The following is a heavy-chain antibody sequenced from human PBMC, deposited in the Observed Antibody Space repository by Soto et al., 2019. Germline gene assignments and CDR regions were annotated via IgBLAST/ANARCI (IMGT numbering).Heavy chain of an antibody. CDR2: ISSSSSYI. Sequence: XXSLRLSFAASGFTFSSYSMHWVPQAPGKGLEWVSSISSSSSYIYYADSVKGRFTISRDNAKNSLYLQVNSTRAEDTAVYYCARDTGSYYRLDYWGQGTLVTVSS. V-gene: IGHV3-21*06. D-gene: IGHD1-26*01. J-gene: IGHJ4*02. CDR1: GFTFSSYS. CDR3: ARDTGSYYRLDY.